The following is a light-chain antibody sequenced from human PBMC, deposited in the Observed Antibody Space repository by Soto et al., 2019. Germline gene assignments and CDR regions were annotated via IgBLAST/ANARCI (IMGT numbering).Light chain of an antibody. J-gene: IGLJ1*01. CDR1: SSDVGDYNY. CDR3: PSYTVTSTLYV. Sequence: QSALTQAASVSGSPGQSITIACTGTSSDVGDYNYVSWYQHHPGKAPKLMIYEVRNRPSGVSNRFSGSKSGNTASLTISGLQAEDAADYYGPSYTVTSTLYVFGTGTKVTVL. CDR2: EVR. V-gene: IGLV2-14*01.